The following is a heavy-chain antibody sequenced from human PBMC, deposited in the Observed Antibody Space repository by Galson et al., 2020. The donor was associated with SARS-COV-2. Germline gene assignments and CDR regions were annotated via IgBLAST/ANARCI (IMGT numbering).Heavy chain of an antibody. CDR2: IYSGGYT. J-gene: IGHJ3*02. CDR3: ARGPGTDAFDI. D-gene: IGHD3-10*01. V-gene: IGHV3-53*01. CDR1: GFTASNNY. Sequence: GESLKISCAASGFTASNNYMGWVRQAPGKGLEWVSVIYSGGYTYYADSVKGRFTISRDNAKNTVFLQMNSLRAEDTAVYYCARGPGTDAFDIWGQGTMVTVSS.